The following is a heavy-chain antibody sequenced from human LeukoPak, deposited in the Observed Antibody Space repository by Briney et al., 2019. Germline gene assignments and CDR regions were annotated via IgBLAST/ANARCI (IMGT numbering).Heavy chain of an antibody. Sequence: GGSLRLSCAASGFTFSSYAMSWVRQAPGKGLEWVSAISGSGGSTYYADSVKGRFTISRDNSKNTLYLQMNSLRAEDTAVYYCAKDGAGGLCGGDCSLEVWGQGTLVTVSS. V-gene: IGHV3-23*01. J-gene: IGHJ4*02. CDR3: AKDGAGGLCGGDCSLEV. CDR1: GFTFSSYA. D-gene: IGHD2-21*01. CDR2: ISGSGGST.